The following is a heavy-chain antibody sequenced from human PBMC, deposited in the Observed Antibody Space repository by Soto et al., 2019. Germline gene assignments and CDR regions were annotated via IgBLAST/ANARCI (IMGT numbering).Heavy chain of an antibody. J-gene: IGHJ4*02. CDR3: AKERFRSSWNTFDY. D-gene: IGHD6-13*01. Sequence: PGGSLRLSCAASGFTFEDYAMHWARQAPGKGLEWVSGISWNSGSIDYADSVKGRFTISRDNAKNSLYLQMNSLRGEDTALYYCAKERFRSSWNTFDYWGQGTLVTVSS. CDR1: GFTFEDYA. CDR2: ISWNSGSI. V-gene: IGHV3-9*01.